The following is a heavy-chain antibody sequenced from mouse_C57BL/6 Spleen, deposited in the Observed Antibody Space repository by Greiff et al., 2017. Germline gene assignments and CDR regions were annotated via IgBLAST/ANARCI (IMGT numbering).Heavy chain of an antibody. Sequence: EVQLQQSGPELVKPGASVKISCKASGYSFTDYNMNWVKQSNGKSLEWIGVINPNYGTTSYNQKFKGKATLTVDQSSSTAYMQLNSLTSEDSAVYYCARSGVGTVVATDYAMDYWGQGTSVTASS. V-gene: IGHV1-39*01. CDR3: ARSGVGTVVATDYAMDY. D-gene: IGHD1-1*01. CDR2: INPNYGTT. CDR1: GYSFTDYN. J-gene: IGHJ4*01.